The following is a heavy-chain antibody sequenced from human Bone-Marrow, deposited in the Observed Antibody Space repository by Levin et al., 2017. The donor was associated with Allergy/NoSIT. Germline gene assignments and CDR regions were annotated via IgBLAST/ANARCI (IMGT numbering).Heavy chain of an antibody. D-gene: IGHD3-9*01. CDR3: ARTSDYDILTGYYDY. J-gene: IGHJ4*02. CDR1: GYSFTTYW. V-gene: IGHV5-51*06. CDR2: IYPGDSHS. Sequence: PGGSLRLSCRGSGYSFTTYWIAWVRQMPGKVLEWMGIIYPGDSHSRYSPSFLAQVTISVDKSISTAFLQWRSLKASDTAVYYCARTSDYDILTGYYDYWGQGTLVTVSS.